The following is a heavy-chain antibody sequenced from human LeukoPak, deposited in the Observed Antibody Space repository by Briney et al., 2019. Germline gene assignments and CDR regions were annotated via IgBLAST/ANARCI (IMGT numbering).Heavy chain of an antibody. V-gene: IGHV1-2*02. Sequence: ASVKVSCKASGYTFTGYYIHWVRQAPGQGLEWVAWINPNSGGTNFAQKFQGRLTMTRDTSISTAYMELSRLRSDDTAVYYCARDKKMASPYYFDCWGQGTLVTVSS. CDR2: INPNSGGT. D-gene: IGHD5-24*01. J-gene: IGHJ4*02. CDR1: GYTFTGYY. CDR3: ARDKKMASPYYFDC.